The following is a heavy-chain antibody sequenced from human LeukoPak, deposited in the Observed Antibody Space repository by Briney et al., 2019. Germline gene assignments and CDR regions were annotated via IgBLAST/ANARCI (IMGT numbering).Heavy chain of an antibody. CDR3: ARRTLCCGERFDP. D-gene: IGHD3-16*01. J-gene: IGHJ5*02. CDR2: IYSSGST. Sequence: PSETLSLTCTVSGGSINNYYWSWIRQPPGKGLEWIGDIYSSGSTNYNPSLKSRVIISVDTSMNQFSLKLSSVTAADTAVYYCARRTLCCGERFDPWGQGTLVTVSS. CDR1: GGSINNYY. V-gene: IGHV4-59*08.